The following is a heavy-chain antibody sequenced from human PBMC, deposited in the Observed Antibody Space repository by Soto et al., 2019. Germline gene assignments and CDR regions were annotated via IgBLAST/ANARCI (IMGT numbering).Heavy chain of an antibody. V-gene: IGHV3-33*01. Sequence: QVQLVESGGGVVQPGRSLRLSCAASGFTFSSYGMHWVRQAPGKGLEWVAVIWYDGSNKYYADSVKGRFTISRDNSKTTLYLQMNSLRAEDTAVYYCARDRPVVRNGFDYWGQGTLVTVSS. D-gene: IGHD2-15*01. CDR1: GFTFSSYG. CDR2: IWYDGSNK. CDR3: ARDRPVVRNGFDY. J-gene: IGHJ4*02.